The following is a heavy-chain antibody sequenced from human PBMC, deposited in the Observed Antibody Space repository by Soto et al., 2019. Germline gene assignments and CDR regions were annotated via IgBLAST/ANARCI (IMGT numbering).Heavy chain of an antibody. Sequence: EVQLVASGGGLVQPGGSLRLSCAASGFTFSSYSMNWVRQAPGKGLEWVSYISSSSSTIYYADSVKGRFTISRDNAKNSLYLQMNSLRAEDTAVYYCASHYYYYYYMDVWGKGTTVTVSS. CDR2: ISSSSSTI. CDR1: GFTFSSYS. J-gene: IGHJ6*03. V-gene: IGHV3-48*01. CDR3: ASHYYYYYYMDV.